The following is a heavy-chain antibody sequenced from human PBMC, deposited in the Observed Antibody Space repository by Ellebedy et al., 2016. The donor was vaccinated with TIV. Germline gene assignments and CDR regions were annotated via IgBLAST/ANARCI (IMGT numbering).Heavy chain of an antibody. CDR1: GGSLSSYY. CDR2: FYNSVNP. Sequence: MPSETLSLTCTVSGGSLSSYYLSWIRQPPGKGLEWIGYFYNSVNPIYNPSLKSRVSMSVDPSKNQVSLKLRSVTADDPAVYYCARFFESGSTGDYWGQGTLVTVSS. D-gene: IGHD3-10*01. CDR3: ARFFESGSTGDY. J-gene: IGHJ4*02. V-gene: IGHV4-59*08.